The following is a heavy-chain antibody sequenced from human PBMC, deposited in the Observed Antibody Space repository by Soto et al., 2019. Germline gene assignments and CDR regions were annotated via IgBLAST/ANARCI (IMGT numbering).Heavy chain of an antibody. J-gene: IGHJ4*02. V-gene: IGHV5-51*01. D-gene: IGHD6-19*01. CDR1: GYSFTSYW. Sequence: ETLSLTCTVSGYSFTSYWIGWVRQMPGKGLEWMGIIYPGDSDTRYSPSFQGQVTISADKSISTAYLQWSSLKASDTAMYYCARHAGSSGWYDYWGQGTLVTVSS. CDR2: IYPGDSDT. CDR3: ARHAGSSGWYDY.